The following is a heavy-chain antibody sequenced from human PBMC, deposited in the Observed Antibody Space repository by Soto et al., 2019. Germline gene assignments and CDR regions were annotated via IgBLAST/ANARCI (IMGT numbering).Heavy chain of an antibody. CDR1: GFTFSSYS. V-gene: IGHV3-21*01. D-gene: IGHD3-16*02. CDR2: ISSSSGYI. CDR3: ARDTSAGYDHVWGSYRPTYYYYGMDV. J-gene: IGHJ6*02. Sequence: PGGSLRLSXAASGFTFSSYSMNWVRQAPGKGLEWVSSISSSSGYIYYADSVKGRFTISRDNAKNSLYLQMNSLRAEDTAVYYCARDTSAGYDHVWGSYRPTYYYYGMDVWGQGTTVTVSS.